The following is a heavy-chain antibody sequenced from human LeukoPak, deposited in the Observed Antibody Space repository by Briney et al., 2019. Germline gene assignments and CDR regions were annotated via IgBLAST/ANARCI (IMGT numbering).Heavy chain of an antibody. CDR2: LGDNDGRT. Sequence: PGGSLRLSCAASGFRFSNHAMNWVRQAPGKGLEWVSALGDNDGRTFYADSVKGRFTISRDNSKNTLYLQMNSLRAEDTAIYYGAKNSKDNYGMFFDYWGQGTLVTVSS. CDR1: GFRFSNHA. V-gene: IGHV3-23*01. CDR3: AKNSKDNYGMFFDY. D-gene: IGHD3-9*01. J-gene: IGHJ4*02.